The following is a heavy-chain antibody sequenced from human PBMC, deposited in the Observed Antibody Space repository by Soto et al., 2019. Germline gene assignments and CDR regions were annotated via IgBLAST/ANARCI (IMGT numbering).Heavy chain of an antibody. D-gene: IGHD3-3*01. CDR2: IYYSGST. J-gene: IGHJ6*02. CDR3: ARTLKHYDFWSGYPTPYYYGMDV. CDR1: GGSVSSGSYY. Sequence: PSETLSLTCTVSGGSVSSGSYYWSWIRQPPGKGLEWIGYIYYSGSTNYNPSLKSRVTISVDTSKNQFSLKLSSVTAADTAVYYCARTLKHYDFWSGYPTPYYYGMDVWGQGTTVTVSS. V-gene: IGHV4-61*01.